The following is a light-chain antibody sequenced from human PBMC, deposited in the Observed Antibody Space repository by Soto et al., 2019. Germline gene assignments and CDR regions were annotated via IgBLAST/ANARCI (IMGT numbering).Light chain of an antibody. V-gene: IGKV3-15*01. CDR1: QSVSSN. Sequence: EIVMTQSPATLSVSPGERATLSCRASQSVSSNLAWYQQKPGQTPSLLIYDASSRATGIPARFSGSGSGTDFTLTISSLQSEDFAVYYCQQYNTWPLTFGGGTNVEIK. J-gene: IGKJ4*01. CDR2: DAS. CDR3: QQYNTWPLT.